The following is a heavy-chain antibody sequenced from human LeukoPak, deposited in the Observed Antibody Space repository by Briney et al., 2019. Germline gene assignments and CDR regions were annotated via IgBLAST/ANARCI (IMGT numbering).Heavy chain of an antibody. CDR3: ARQGSEFSYYMDV. CDR1: GGSISSSSYY. D-gene: IGHD3-10*01. CDR2: IYYSGST. J-gene: IGHJ6*03. V-gene: IGHV4-39*07. Sequence: SETLSLTCTVSGGSISSSSYYWGWIRQPPGKGLEWIGSIYYSGSTYYNPSLKSRVTISVDTSKNQFSLKLSSVTAADTAVYYCARQGSEFSYYMDVWGKGTTVTISS.